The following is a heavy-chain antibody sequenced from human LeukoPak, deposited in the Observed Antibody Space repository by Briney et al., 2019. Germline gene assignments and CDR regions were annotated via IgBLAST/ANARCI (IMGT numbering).Heavy chain of an antibody. J-gene: IGHJ4*02. Sequence: ASVKVPCKASGGTFSSYAISWVRQAPGQGLEWMGGIIPIFGTANYAQKFQGRVTITADESTSTAYMELSSLRSEDTAVYYCARDRVYLSGSYNGGFDYWGQGTLVTVSS. CDR3: ARDRVYLSGSYNGGFDY. CDR1: GGTFSSYA. CDR2: IIPIFGTA. V-gene: IGHV1-69*13. D-gene: IGHD1-26*01.